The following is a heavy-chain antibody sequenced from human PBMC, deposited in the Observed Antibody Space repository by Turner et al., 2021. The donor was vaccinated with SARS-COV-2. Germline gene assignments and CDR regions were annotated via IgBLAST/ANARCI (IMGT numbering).Heavy chain of an antibody. CDR2: IHYSGST. V-gene: IGHV4-59*01. J-gene: IGHJ5*02. CDR1: GGFNSGDY. Sequence: QVQLQESGPGLVKPSETLSLICSVSGGFNSGDYWSGIRQPPGKGLEWIGNIHYSGSTNYNPSLKSRVTVSVDTSKNQFSLKRSSVTAADTAVYYCARAHFPGSLFRFDPWGQGTLVTVSS. CDR3: ARAHFPGSLFRFDP. D-gene: IGHD2-21*01.